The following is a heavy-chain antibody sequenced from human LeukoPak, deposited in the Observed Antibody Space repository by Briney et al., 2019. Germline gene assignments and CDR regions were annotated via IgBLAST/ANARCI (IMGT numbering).Heavy chain of an antibody. Sequence: SETLSLTCTVSGGSISSYYWSWIRQPPGKGLEWIGYIYYSGSTNYNPSLKSRVTISVDTSKNQFSLKLSSVTAADTAVYYCAREGDSEDSSSSDSSPYFDYWGQGTLVTVSS. D-gene: IGHD6-6*01. CDR3: AREGDSEDSSSSDSSPYFDY. CDR2: IYYSGST. J-gene: IGHJ4*02. V-gene: IGHV4-59*01. CDR1: GGSISSYY.